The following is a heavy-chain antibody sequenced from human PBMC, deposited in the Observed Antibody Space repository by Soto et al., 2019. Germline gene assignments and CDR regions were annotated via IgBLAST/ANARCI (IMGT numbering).Heavy chain of an antibody. CDR1: GFTFSRHD. J-gene: IGHJ4*02. Sequence: GGSLRLSCEGSGFTFSRHDLHWVRQAPGKGLEWVAVASKDGSVKYWIESVKGRFTLSRDNSKNTVYLEMNSLRPEDTGVYYCVRSRSGAVADSFDLWGQGTLVTVSS. CDR3: VRSRSGAVADSFDL. D-gene: IGHD3-10*01. V-gene: IGHV3-30-3*01. CDR2: ASKDGSVK.